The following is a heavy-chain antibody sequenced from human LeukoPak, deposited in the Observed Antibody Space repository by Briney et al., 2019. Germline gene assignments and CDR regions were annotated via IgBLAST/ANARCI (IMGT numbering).Heavy chain of an antibody. D-gene: IGHD6-13*01. CDR3: VRDHTRPGYSSIWHYFDS. CDR1: GSTFSDYY. J-gene: IGHJ4*02. V-gene: IGHV3-11*01. Sequence: PGGSLRLSCAASGSTFSDYYMSWIRQAPGKGLEWISYISSSSSNIYYADSVKGRFTISRDNAKSSLYLQMNSLTAEDTAVYYCVRDHTRPGYSSIWHYFDSWGQGTLVIVSS. CDR2: ISSSSSNI.